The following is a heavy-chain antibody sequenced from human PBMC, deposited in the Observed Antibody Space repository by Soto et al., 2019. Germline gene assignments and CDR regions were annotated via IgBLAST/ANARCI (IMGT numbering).Heavy chain of an antibody. V-gene: IGHV1-8*01. CDR2: MNPNTGNT. CDR3: ARGQAEYNSWLGLDY. D-gene: IGHD6-6*01. J-gene: IGHJ4*02. Sequence: QVQLVQSGAEVKQPGASVKVSCKASGHTFSSHDINWVRQATGQGLEWMGWMNPNTGNTGYAQTFQGRVSMTRDTSINTAYMELSSLRSEDTAVYYCARGQAEYNSWLGLDYWGQGTLVTVSS. CDR1: GHTFSSHD.